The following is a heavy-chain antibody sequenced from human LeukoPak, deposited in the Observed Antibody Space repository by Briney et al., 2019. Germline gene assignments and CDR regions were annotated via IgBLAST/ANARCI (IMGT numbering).Heavy chain of an antibody. D-gene: IGHD5-18*01. J-gene: IGHJ4*02. CDR3: ALFSGLHSAMDGY. CDR2: IRYDESKT. V-gene: IGHV3-30*02. CDR1: GFSFSDYG. Sequence: GGSLRLSCTASGFSFSDYGMHWVRQAPAKGLEWVAFIRYDESKTYYGDSVKGRFTISRDNAKNTLYLQMNGLRAEDTAVYYCALFSGLHSAMDGYWGQGTLVTVSS.